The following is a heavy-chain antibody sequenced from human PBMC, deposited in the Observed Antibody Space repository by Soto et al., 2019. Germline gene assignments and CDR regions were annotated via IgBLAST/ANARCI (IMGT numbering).Heavy chain of an antibody. CDR3: VRDSGGTFDY. Sequence: VQLVESGGGLVNPGGSLRLSCTASGFTFSDYYMAWIRQAPGKGLEWVSYISSSSTTTNFADSVRGRFTLSRYDAKNSLYLQMNNLRVEDPAVYYCVRDSGGTFDYWGQGNLVTVSS. D-gene: IGHD2-15*01. J-gene: IGHJ4*02. V-gene: IGHV3-11*05. CDR1: GFTFSDYY. CDR2: ISSSSTTT.